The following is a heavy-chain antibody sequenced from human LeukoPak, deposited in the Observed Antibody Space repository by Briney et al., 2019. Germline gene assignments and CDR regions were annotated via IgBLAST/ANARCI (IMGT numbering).Heavy chain of an antibody. V-gene: IGHV4-4*02. CDR1: GGSLSSSNW. CDR3: ARDLGYYDSSGRTP. CDR2: IYHSGST. J-gene: IGHJ5*02. Sequence: PSETLSLTCAVSGGSLSSSNWWSWVRQPPGKGLEWIGEIYHSGSTNYNPSLKSRVTISVDKSKNQFSLKLSSVTAADTAVYYCARDLGYYDSSGRTPWGQGTLVTVSS. D-gene: IGHD3-22*01.